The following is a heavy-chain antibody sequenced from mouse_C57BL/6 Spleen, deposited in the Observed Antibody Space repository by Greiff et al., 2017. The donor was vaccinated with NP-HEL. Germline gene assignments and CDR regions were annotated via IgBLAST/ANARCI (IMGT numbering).Heavy chain of an antibody. CDR3: ARFYDTYYFDD. Sequence: QVQLKESGAELVKPGASVKISCKASGYAFSSYWMNWVKQRPGKGLEWIGQIYPGDGDTNYNGKFKGKATLTADKSSSTAYMQLSSLTSEDTAVYFCARFYDTYYFDDWGKGTTLTVSS. V-gene: IGHV1-80*01. CDR1: GYAFSSYW. J-gene: IGHJ2*01. D-gene: IGHD2-3*01. CDR2: IYPGDGDT.